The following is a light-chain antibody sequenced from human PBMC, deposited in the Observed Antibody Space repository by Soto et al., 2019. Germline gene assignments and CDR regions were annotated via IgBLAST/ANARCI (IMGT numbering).Light chain of an antibody. V-gene: IGKV3-15*01. J-gene: IGKJ4*01. CDR2: GAS. CDR3: QQYNNWPPVT. CDR1: QSVSSN. Sequence: EIVMTQSPATLSVSPGERATLSCRASQSVSSNLAWSQQKPGQAPRLLIYGASTRATGTPARFSGSGSGTEFTLTISSLQSEDFAVYYCQQYNNWPPVTFGGGTKVEIK.